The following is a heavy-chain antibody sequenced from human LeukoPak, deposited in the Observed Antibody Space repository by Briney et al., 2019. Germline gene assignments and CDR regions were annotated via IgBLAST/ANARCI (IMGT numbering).Heavy chain of an antibody. V-gene: IGHV3-11*01. D-gene: IGHD3-16*01. CDR2: ISSSGSTI. Sequence: GGSLRLSCAASGFTFSDYYMSWIRQAPGKGLEWVSYISSSGSTIYYADSVKGRFTISRDNVKNSLYLQMNSLRAEDTAVYYCARAHFWDYYYGMDVWGQGTTVTVSS. J-gene: IGHJ6*02. CDR3: ARAHFWDYYYGMDV. CDR1: GFTFSDYY.